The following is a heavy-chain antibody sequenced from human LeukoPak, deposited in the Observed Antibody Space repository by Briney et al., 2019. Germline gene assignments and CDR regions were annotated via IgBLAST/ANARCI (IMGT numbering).Heavy chain of an antibody. CDR2: ISYDGSNK. V-gene: IGHV3-30-3*01. CDR3: VRDFSNYVAFFDS. CDR1: GFTFSSYA. Sequence: PGRSLRLSCAASGFTFSSYAMHWVRQAPGKGLEWVAVISYDGSNKYYADSVKGRFTISRDNSKSTLYLQMGSLRTEDTAVYYCVRDFSNYVAFFDSWGQGVLVIVSS. J-gene: IGHJ4*02. D-gene: IGHD4-11*01.